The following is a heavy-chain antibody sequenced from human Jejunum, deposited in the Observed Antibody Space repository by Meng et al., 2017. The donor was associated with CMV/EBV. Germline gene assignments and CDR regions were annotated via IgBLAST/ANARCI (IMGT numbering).Heavy chain of an antibody. D-gene: IGHD6-19*01. CDR3: AKDLGASGWFETFDS. CDR2: IRYDGNNK. CDR1: GFTFSTYG. Sequence: GFTFSTYGMHWVRMAPGRGLEWVAFIRYDGNNKYYTDSVKGRFTISRDNSRSTLFLQMNSLGVEDTAVYYCAKDLGASGWFETFDSWGQGTLVTVSS. J-gene: IGHJ4*02. V-gene: IGHV3-30*02.